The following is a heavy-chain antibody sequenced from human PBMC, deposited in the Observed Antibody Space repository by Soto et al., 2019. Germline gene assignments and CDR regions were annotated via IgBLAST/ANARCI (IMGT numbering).Heavy chain of an antibody. CDR2: IDGSGGIT. CDR3: VKNSGWVNT. CDR1: GFTFGTTD. V-gene: IGHV3-23*01. J-gene: IGHJ5*02. Sequence: QLLQSGGGLVQPGGSLTLSCAASGFTFGTTDMSWVRQAPGEGLEWVSTIDGSGGITYYADSVKGRFTISRDNSRNTVYLQMNSLGGDATALYYCVKNSGWVNTWCQGALVTVSS. D-gene: IGHD3-10*01.